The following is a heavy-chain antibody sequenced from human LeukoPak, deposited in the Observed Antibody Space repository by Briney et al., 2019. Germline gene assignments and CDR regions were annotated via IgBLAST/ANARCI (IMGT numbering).Heavy chain of an antibody. CDR2: IWYDGSNK. Sequence: GGSLRLSCAASGFTFSSYGMHWVRQAPGKGLEWVAVIWYDGSNKYYADSVKGRFTISRDNSKNTLYLQMNSLRAEDTAVYYCARANYCSSTSCYFGVAKYPGIFDYWGQGTLVTVYS. CDR3: ARANYCSSTSCYFGVAKYPGIFDY. D-gene: IGHD2-2*01. CDR1: GFTFSSYG. V-gene: IGHV3-33*01. J-gene: IGHJ4*02.